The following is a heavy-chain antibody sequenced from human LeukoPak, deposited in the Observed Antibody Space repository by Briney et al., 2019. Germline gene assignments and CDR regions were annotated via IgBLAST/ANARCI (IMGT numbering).Heavy chain of an antibody. CDR3: ARDGSGNLYYFDY. V-gene: IGHV4-59*12. CDR2: IYYSGST. D-gene: IGHD3-10*01. CDR1: GGSISSYY. J-gene: IGHJ4*02. Sequence: SETLSLTCTVSGGSISSYYWSWIRQPPGKGLEWIGYIYYSGSTNYNPSLKSRVTISVDTSKNQFSLKLSSVTAADTAVYYCARDGSGNLYYFDYWGQGTLVTVSS.